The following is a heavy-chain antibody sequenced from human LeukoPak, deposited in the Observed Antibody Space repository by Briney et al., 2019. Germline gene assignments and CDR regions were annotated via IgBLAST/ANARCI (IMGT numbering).Heavy chain of an antibody. CDR1: VGTFSSYA. Sequence: GASVKVSCKASVGTFSSYAISWVRQAPGQGLEGMGGIIPIFGTANYAQKFQGRVTITADESTSTACMELSSLRSEDTAVYYCARRRLGELSHGGFDYWGQGTLVTVSS. CDR3: ARRRLGELSHGGFDY. J-gene: IGHJ4*02. V-gene: IGHV1-69*13. CDR2: IIPIFGTA. D-gene: IGHD3-16*02.